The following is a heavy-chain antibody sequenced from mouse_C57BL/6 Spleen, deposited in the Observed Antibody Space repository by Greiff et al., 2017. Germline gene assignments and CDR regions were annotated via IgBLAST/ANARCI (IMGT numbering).Heavy chain of an antibody. CDR1: GYTFTEYT. CDR2: FYPGSGSI. D-gene: IGHD4-1*02. CDR3: ARPNWDDAMDY. Sequence: VKLMESGAELVKPGASVKLSCKASGYTFTEYTIHWVKQRSGQGLEWIGWFYPGSGSIKYNEKFKDKATLTAAKSSSTGYMELSRLKSEDSAVYFCARPNWDDAMDYWGQGTSVTVSS. J-gene: IGHJ4*01. V-gene: IGHV1-62-2*01.